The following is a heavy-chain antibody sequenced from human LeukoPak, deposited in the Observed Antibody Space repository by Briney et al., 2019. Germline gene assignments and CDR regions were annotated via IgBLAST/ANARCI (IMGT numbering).Heavy chain of an antibody. Sequence: GGSLRLSCAASGFTFSHHWMHWVRQARGKGLVWVSHISSDESSTTYADSVKGRFTISRDNRKNTLYLQMNSLRVEDTAMYYCTRNPDGRNWFDPWGQGTLVTVSS. CDR3: TRNPDGRNWFDP. CDR1: GFTFSHHW. D-gene: IGHD1-14*01. V-gene: IGHV3-74*01. CDR2: ISSDESST. J-gene: IGHJ5*02.